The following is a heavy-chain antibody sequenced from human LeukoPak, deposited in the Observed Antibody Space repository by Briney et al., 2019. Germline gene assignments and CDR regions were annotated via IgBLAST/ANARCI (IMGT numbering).Heavy chain of an antibody. V-gene: IGHV4-31*03. CDR3: ASAVVVVAATQYYYYGMDG. CDR2: IYYSGST. D-gene: IGHD2-15*01. J-gene: IGHJ6*04. Sequence: SQTLSLSCTVSGGSISSGGYYWSWIRQHPGKGLEWIGYIYYSGSTYYNPSLKSRVTISVDTSKNQFSLKLSSVTAADTAVYYCASAVVVVAATQYYYYGMDGWGKGTTVTVSS. CDR1: GGSISSGGYY.